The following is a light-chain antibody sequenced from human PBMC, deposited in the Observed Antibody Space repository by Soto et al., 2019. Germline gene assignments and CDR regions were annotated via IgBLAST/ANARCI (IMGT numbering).Light chain of an antibody. Sequence: QSVLTQPPSASGSPGQSVTISCTGTSSDVGGYNYVSWYQQHPGNAPKLMIYEVDKRPSGVPDRFSGSKSGNTASLTVSGLQAEDEADYYCSSYAGSNNVVFGGGTQLTVL. V-gene: IGLV2-8*01. J-gene: IGLJ2*01. CDR1: SSDVGGYNY. CDR3: SSYAGSNNVV. CDR2: EVD.